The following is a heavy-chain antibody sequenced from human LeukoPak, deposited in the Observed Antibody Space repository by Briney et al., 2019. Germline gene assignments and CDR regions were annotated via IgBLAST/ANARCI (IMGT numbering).Heavy chain of an antibody. Sequence: AGGSLRLSCAASGFTFRDYWMHWVRQVPGKGLLWVSHINSDGSITDYADSVKGQFTISRDNARNTLSLQMDSLRVEDTAVYYCARNPTGDYDYWGQGALVTVSS. CDR3: ARNPTGDYDY. D-gene: IGHD2-8*02. J-gene: IGHJ4*02. CDR2: INSDGSIT. V-gene: IGHV3-74*01. CDR1: GFTFRDYW.